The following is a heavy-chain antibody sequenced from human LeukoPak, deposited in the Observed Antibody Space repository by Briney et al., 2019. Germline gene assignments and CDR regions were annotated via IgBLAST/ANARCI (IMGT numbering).Heavy chain of an antibody. Sequence: SETLSLTCTVSGGSISSGGYYWSRIRQHPGKGLEWIGYIYYSGSTYYNPSLKSRVTISVDTSKNQFSLKLSSVTAADTAVYYCARDHVVVVPAAPAYYYGMDVWGQGTTVTVSS. CDR1: GGSISSGGYY. V-gene: IGHV4-31*03. CDR3: ARDHVVVVPAAPAYYYGMDV. CDR2: IYYSGST. D-gene: IGHD2-2*01. J-gene: IGHJ6*02.